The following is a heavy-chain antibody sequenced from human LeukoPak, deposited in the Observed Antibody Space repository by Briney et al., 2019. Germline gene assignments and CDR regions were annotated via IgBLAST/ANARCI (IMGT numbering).Heavy chain of an antibody. J-gene: IGHJ4*02. CDR2: INHSGSS. CDR3: AREGAGYCSSTSCPQLGY. V-gene: IGHV4-34*01. CDR1: GGSFSGYY. D-gene: IGHD2-2*03. Sequence: SETLSLTCAVYGGSFSGYYWSWIRQPPGKGLEWIGEINHSGSSNYNPSLKSRVTISVDTSKNQFSLKLSSVTAADTAVYYCAREGAGYCSSTSCPQLGYWGQGTLVTVSS.